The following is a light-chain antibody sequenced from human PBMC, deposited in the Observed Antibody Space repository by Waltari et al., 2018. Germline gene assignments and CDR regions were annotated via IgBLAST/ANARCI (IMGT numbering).Light chain of an antibody. J-gene: IGKJ1*01. CDR3: QHYVRLPVS. V-gene: IGKV3-20*01. Sequence: EIVLTQSPGTLSLSPGERATLSCRVSQSVGKFLAWYQQKPGQAPRLLIYDASIRATGIPDRFSGSGSGTDFSLTISRLEPEDFALYYCQHYVRLPVSFGQGTKVGIK. CDR2: DAS. CDR1: QSVGKF.